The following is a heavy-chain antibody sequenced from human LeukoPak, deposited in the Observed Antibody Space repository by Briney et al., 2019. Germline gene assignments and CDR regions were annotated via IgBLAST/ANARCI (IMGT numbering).Heavy chain of an antibody. V-gene: IGHV3-15*01. CDR1: GFTFSNAW. J-gene: IGHJ4*02. D-gene: IGHD3-16*01. Sequence: GGSLRLSCAASGFTFSNAWMSWVRQAPGKGLEWVGRIKSKTDGGTTDYAAPVKGRFTISRDDSKNTLYLQMNSLKAEDAAVYYCAKDSADYPIYYFDSWGQGTLVTVSS. CDR2: IKSKTDGGTT. CDR3: AKDSADYPIYYFDS.